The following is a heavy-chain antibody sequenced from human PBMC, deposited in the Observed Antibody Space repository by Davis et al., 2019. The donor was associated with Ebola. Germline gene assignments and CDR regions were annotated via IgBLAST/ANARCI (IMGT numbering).Heavy chain of an antibody. J-gene: IGHJ4*02. V-gene: IGHV3-23*01. CDR1: GFAFDSCD. D-gene: IGHD3-16*01. Sequence: GESLKISCAASGFAFDSCDLSWVRQAPGKGLDWVSAIGGGGDTYYAHSVRGRFSISRDNSKNTLDLQMHSLRAEDTAVYYCATDPYGGNPQSADYWGQGSLVTVSS. CDR3: ATDPYGGNPQSADY. CDR2: IGGGGDT.